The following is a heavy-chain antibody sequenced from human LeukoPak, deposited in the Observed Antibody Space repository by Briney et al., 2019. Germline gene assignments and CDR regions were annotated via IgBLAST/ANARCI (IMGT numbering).Heavy chain of an antibody. CDR1: GFTFSSYA. CDR2: ISGSGGST. Sequence: PGGSLRLSCAASGFTFSSYAMSWVRQAPGKGLEWVSAISGSGGSTYYADSVKGRFTISRDNSKNTLYLQMNSLRAEDTAVYYCAKDQGPRLRYFDSGHYWGQGTLVTVSS. CDR3: AKDQGPRLRYFDSGHY. V-gene: IGHV3-23*01. J-gene: IGHJ4*02. D-gene: IGHD3-9*01.